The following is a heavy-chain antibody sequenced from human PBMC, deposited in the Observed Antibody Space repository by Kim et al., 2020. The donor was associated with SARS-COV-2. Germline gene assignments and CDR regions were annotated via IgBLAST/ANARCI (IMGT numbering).Heavy chain of an antibody. CDR3: ARRIAASTNWFDT. J-gene: IGHJ5*02. D-gene: IGHD6-13*01. Sequence: YSPSFQGQFTFSADKSISTAFLQWRSLKASDTAMYYCARRIAASTNWFDTWGQGTLVTVSS. V-gene: IGHV5-51*01.